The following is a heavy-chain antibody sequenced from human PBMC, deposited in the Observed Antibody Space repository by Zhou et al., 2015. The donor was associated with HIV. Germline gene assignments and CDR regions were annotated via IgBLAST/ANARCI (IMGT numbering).Heavy chain of an antibody. D-gene: IGHD4-23*01. V-gene: IGHV1-18*01. Sequence: QVQLVQSGAEVKKPGASVKVSCKASGYTFTNYGISWVRQAPGQGLEWMGWISGYNGNTKYAQKLQGRVTVTTDTSTRTAYMELRSLRSDDTAVYYCVRDPTTVVTPGYGMDVWGHGTTVTVSS. CDR1: GYTFTNYG. J-gene: IGHJ6*02. CDR2: ISGYNGNT. CDR3: VRDPTTVVTPGYGMDV.